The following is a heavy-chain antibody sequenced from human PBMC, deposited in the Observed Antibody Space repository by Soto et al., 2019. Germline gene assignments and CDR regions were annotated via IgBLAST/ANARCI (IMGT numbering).Heavy chain of an antibody. V-gene: IGHV3-33*01. CDR2: IWYDGSNK. CDR1: GFTFSSYG. J-gene: IGHJ6*02. CDR3: ARDGDYSKRFFYYYGMDV. Sequence: GGSLRLSCAASGFTFSSYGMHWVRQAPGKGLEWVAVIWYDGSNKYYADSVKGRFTISRDNSKNTLYLQMNSLRAEDTAVYYCARDGDYSKRFFYYYGMDVWGQGTTVTVSS. D-gene: IGHD4-4*01.